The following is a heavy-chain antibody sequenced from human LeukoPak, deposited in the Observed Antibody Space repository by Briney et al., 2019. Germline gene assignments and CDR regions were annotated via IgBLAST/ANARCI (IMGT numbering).Heavy chain of an antibody. CDR1: RFTFSSYA. J-gene: IGHJ4*02. V-gene: IGHV3-23*01. Sequence: PGGSLRLSCAASRFTFSSYAMSWVRQAPGMRLEWVSTIGGSGGGIYYADSVKGQFTISRDNSQSTLYLQMNSLRAEDTAVYYCAKYRGFGDSYDSWGQGTLVTVSS. CDR3: AKYRGFGDSYDS. CDR2: IGGSGGGI. D-gene: IGHD3-10*01.